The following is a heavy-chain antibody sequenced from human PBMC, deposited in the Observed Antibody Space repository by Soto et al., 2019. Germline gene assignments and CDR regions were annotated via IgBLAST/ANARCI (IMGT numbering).Heavy chain of an antibody. V-gene: IGHV1-46*01. D-gene: IGHD6-19*01. CDR1: GYTFTSYY. CDR3: ARDLSDPYSSGWYSDAFDI. Sequence: QVQLVQSGAEVKKPGASVKVSCKASGYTFTSYYMHWVRQAPGQGLEWMGIINPSGGSTSYAQKFQGGAPMTRDTSTCTVYMQRSSLRSEDTAVYYCARDLSDPYSSGWYSDAFDIWGQGTMVTVSS. J-gene: IGHJ3*02. CDR2: INPSGGST.